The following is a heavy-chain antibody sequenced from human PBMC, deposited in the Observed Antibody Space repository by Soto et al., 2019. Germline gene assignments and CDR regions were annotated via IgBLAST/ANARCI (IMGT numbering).Heavy chain of an antibody. D-gene: IGHD2-8*01. CDR3: VRGTNGWRGMDY. CDR2: ITEDGSGT. CDR1: GFTFSSYP. V-gene: IGHV3-74*01. J-gene: IGHJ4*02. Sequence: GGSLRLSCATSGFTFSSYPIHWVRQAPGKGPVWVSRITEDGSGTTYADSVKGRFTVTRDNAKNTMYLQMSGLGAEDTAVYHCVRGTNGWRGMDYWGQGTLITVSS.